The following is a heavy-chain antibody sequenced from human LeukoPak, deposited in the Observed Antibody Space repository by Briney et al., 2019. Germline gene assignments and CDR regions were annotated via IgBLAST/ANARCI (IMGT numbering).Heavy chain of an antibody. V-gene: IGHV4-59*01. Sequence: PSETLSLTCTVSGGSISSYYWSWIRQPPGKGLEWIGYIYYSGSTNYNPSLKSRVTISVDTSKNQFSLKLSSVTAADTAVYYCARSVGFCGGDCYSYYYYGMDVWGQGTTVTVSS. J-gene: IGHJ6*02. CDR1: GGSISSYY. CDR3: ARSVGFCGGDCYSYYYYGMDV. CDR2: IYYSGST. D-gene: IGHD2-21*02.